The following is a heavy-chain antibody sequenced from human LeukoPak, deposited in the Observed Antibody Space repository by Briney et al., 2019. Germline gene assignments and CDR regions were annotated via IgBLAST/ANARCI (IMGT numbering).Heavy chain of an antibody. D-gene: IGHD5-18*01. CDR1: GFTFSSYA. CDR2: ISGSGGGT. CDR3: AKVAGYSYVYPFDY. J-gene: IGHJ4*02. V-gene: IGHV3-23*01. Sequence: GGSLRLSCAASGFTFSSYAMSWVRQAPGKGLEWVSTISGSGGGTSYADSVKGRFTISRDNSKNTLYLQMRSLRAEDTAVYYCAKVAGYSYVYPFDYWGQGTLVTVSS.